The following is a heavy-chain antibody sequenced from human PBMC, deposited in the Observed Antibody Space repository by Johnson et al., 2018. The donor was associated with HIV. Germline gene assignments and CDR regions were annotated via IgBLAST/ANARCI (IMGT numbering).Heavy chain of an antibody. V-gene: IGHV3-11*04. J-gene: IGHJ3*02. CDR3: ARDSTPWGGDYVVYAFDI. Sequence: QVQLVESGGGLVKPGGSLRLSCAASGFTFSSYAMSWVRQAPGKGLECVSYISSSGSNKYYADSVQGRFTISRDNAKNSLYLQMNSLRAEDTAVYYCARDSTPWGGDYVVYAFDIWGQGTMVTVSS. CDR1: GFTFSSYA. CDR2: ISSSGSNK. D-gene: IGHD4-17*01.